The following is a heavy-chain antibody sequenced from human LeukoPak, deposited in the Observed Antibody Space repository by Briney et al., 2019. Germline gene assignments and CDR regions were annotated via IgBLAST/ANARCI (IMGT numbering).Heavy chain of an antibody. J-gene: IGHJ4*02. CDR1: GYTFTSYY. CDR2: INPSGGST. CDR3: ARGIGPGTVTTSAGFDY. D-gene: IGHD4-11*01. Sequence: ASVKVSCKASGYTFTSYYMHWVRQAPGQGLEWMGIINPSGGSTSYAQKFQGRVTMTRDTSTSTVYMELSSLRSEDTAVYYCARGIGPGTVTTSAGFDYWGQGTLVTVSS. V-gene: IGHV1-46*01.